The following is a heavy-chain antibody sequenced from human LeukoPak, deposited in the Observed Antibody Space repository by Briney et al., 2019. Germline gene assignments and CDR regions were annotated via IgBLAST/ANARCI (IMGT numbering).Heavy chain of an antibody. CDR3: ATGATVVSPGTAGYYYYMDV. V-gene: IGHV3-23*01. D-gene: IGHD4-23*01. J-gene: IGHJ6*03. CDR1: GFTFSSYA. CDR2: ISGSGGST. Sequence: PGGSLRLSCAASGFTFSSYAMSWVRQAPGKGLEWVSAISGSGGSTYYADSVKGRFTISRDNSKNTLYLQMNSLRAEDTAVYYCATGATVVSPGTAGYYYYMDVWGKGTTVTVSS.